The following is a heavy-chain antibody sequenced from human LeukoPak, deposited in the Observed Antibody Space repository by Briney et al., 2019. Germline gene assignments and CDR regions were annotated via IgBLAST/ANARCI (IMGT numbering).Heavy chain of an antibody. V-gene: IGHV3-7*01. J-gene: IGHJ4*02. CDR2: IKQDGGER. D-gene: IGHD4-11*01. CDR1: GFIFCIHW. Sequence: GGSLRLSCAVSGFIFCIHWVSCVREAPGGGREWVANIKQDGGERSYVDSVKGRFTISRDNAKNSLYLQLNSLRLEDTDVYYCAREYHSNYNYWGQGTLVTVSS. CDR3: AREYHSNYNY.